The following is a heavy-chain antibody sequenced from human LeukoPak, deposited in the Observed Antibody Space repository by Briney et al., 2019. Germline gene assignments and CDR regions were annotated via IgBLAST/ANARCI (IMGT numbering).Heavy chain of an antibody. CDR2: IYHSGST. CDR3: ARSPYGHYMDV. V-gene: IGHV4-38-2*02. D-gene: IGHD2-8*01. CDR1: GYSISSGYY. Sequence: SETLSLTCTVSGYSISSGYYWGWIRQPPGKGLEWIGSIYHSGSTYYNPSLKSRVTISVDTSKNQFSLKLSSVTAADTAVYYCARSPYGHYMDVWGKGTTVTISS. J-gene: IGHJ6*03.